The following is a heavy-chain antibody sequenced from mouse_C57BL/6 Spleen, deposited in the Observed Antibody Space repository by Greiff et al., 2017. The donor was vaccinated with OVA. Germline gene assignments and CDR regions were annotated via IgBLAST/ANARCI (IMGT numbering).Heavy chain of an antibody. CDR1: GYTFTSYW. J-gene: IGHJ1*03. CDR2: IDPSDSYT. D-gene: IGHD1-1*01. V-gene: IGHV1-69*01. CDR3: ARGDYGSDWYFDV. Sequence: QVQLQQPGAELVMPGASVKLSCKASGYTFTSYWMHWVKQRPGQGLEWIGEIDPSDSYTNYNQKFKGKSTLTVDKSSSTAYMLLSSLTSDDSAVDYCARGDYGSDWYFDVWGTGTTVTVSS.